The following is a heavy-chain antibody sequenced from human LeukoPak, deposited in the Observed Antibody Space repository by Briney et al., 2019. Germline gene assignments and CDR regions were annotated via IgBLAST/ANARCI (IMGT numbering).Heavy chain of an antibody. CDR2: IGGSGDTT. CDR3: ARQWGTRWFFDL. J-gene: IGHJ2*01. D-gene: IGHD1-1*01. V-gene: IGHV3-23*01. CDR1: GFTFSSYA. Sequence: PGRSLRLSCAASGFTFSSYAMSWVRQAPGKGLEWVSGIGGSGDTTYYADSVRGRSTMSRDNSKSTLYLQMNSLRAEDTAVYYCARQWGTRWFFDLWGRGTLVTVSS.